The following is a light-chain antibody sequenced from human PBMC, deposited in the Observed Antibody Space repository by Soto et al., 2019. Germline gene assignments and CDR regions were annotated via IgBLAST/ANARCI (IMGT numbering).Light chain of an antibody. J-gene: IGLJ2*01. V-gene: IGLV2-8*01. CDR1: SSDVGGYNY. CDR3: SSYAGSNNFEV. CDR2: EVS. Sequence: QSALTQPPSASGSAGLSVTISCTGSSSDVGGYNYVSWYQQHPGKAPKLVIYEVSKRPSGVPDRFSGSKSGNTASLTVSGLQAEDEADYYCSSYAGSNNFEVFGGGTKLTVL.